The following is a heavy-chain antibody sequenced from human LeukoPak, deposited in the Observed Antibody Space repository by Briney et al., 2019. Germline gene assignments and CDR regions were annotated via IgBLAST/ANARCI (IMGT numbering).Heavy chain of an antibody. CDR3: ATGKTGYYDT. CDR1: GGALNSYG. V-gene: IGHV1-69*04. Sequence: SVKVSCKASGGALNSYGINWVRQAPGQGLEWMGRIVPILGMTNYAQKFQGRVTITADRFTSTAYMELTSLRSGDTAVYYCATGKTGYYDTWDQGTLVTVSS. CDR2: IVPILGMT. J-gene: IGHJ4*02. D-gene: IGHD3-9*01.